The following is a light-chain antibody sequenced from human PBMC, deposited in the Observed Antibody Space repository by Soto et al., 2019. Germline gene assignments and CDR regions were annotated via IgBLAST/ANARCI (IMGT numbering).Light chain of an antibody. V-gene: IGKV1-9*01. CDR1: QGISSF. CDR2: TAS. CDR3: QQLNGYPLT. Sequence: DSQLTQSPSFLSASVGDRVTITCRASQGISSFLAWYQQKPGKAPNLLIYTASTLQSGVPSRFSGSGSGTEFTLTISSLQPEDFATYYCQQLNGYPLTFGGGTKVEIK. J-gene: IGKJ4*01.